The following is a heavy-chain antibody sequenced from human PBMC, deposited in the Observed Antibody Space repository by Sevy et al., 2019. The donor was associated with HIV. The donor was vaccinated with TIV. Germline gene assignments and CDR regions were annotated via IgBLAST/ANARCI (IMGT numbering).Heavy chain of an antibody. CDR3: ARSPFYYGSGSYYLALRPHYYYGMDV. CDR2: ISSSSSYI. J-gene: IGHJ6*02. Sequence: GGSLRLSCAASGFTFSNYSMNWVRQAPGKGLEWVSSISSSSSYIYYADSVKGRFIISRDNAKNSLYLQMNSLRAEDTAVYYCARSPFYYGSGSYYLALRPHYYYGMDVWGQGTTVTVSS. D-gene: IGHD3-10*01. CDR1: GFTFSNYS. V-gene: IGHV3-21*01.